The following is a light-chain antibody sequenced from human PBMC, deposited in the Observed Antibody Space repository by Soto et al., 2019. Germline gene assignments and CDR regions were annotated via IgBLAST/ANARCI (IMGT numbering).Light chain of an antibody. J-gene: IGLJ1*01. CDR3: AAWDDSLSGHYV. V-gene: IGLV1-47*02. CDR2: SNN. Sequence: QSVLTKPPSASGTPGQRVTISCSGSSSNIGSNYVYWYQQLPGTAPKLLIYSNNQRPSGVPDRFSGSKSGTSASLAISGLRSEDEADYYCAAWDDSLSGHYVFGTGTKLTVL. CDR1: SSNIGSNY.